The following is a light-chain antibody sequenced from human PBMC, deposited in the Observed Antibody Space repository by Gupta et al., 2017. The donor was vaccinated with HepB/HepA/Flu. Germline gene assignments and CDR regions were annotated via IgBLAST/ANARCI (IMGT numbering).Light chain of an antibody. CDR1: SPTIIINP. CDR3: ATWDDSLNGPV. J-gene: IGLJ3*02. Sequence: QSVLTQPPSASGAPGHRVAISCSGTSPTIIINPVNWYQQLPGTAPKLLIYTNNQRPSGVPDRFSGSKSGASASLAISGLQSEDEGHYYCATWDDSLNGPVFGGGTKLTVL. V-gene: IGLV1-44*01. CDR2: TNN.